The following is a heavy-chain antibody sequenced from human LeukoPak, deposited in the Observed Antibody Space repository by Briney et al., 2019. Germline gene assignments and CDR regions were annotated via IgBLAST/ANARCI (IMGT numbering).Heavy chain of an antibody. Sequence: PLETLSLTCTVSGGSISSHYWSWIRQPPGKGLEWIGYIYYSGSTNYNPSLKSRVTISVDTSKNRFSLKLSSVTAADTAVYYCARVRSSSSSPYYYYYYGMDVWGQGTTVTVSS. D-gene: IGHD6-6*01. V-gene: IGHV4-59*11. CDR3: ARVRSSSSSPYYYYYYGMDV. CDR2: IYYSGST. J-gene: IGHJ6*02. CDR1: GGSISSHY.